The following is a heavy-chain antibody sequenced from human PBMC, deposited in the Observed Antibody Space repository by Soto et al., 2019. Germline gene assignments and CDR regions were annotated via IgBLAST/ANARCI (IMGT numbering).Heavy chain of an antibody. CDR1: GCTFSSYA. Sequence: ASVKVSCKASGCTFSSYAISWVRQAPGQGLEWMGGIIPIFGTANYAQKFQGRVTITADESTSTAYMELSSLRSEDTAVYYCARGFEVDSSGYYPRRAYYGMEVWGQGTTVTVS. V-gene: IGHV1-69*13. CDR2: IIPIFGTA. J-gene: IGHJ6*01. CDR3: ARGFEVDSSGYYPRRAYYGMEV. D-gene: IGHD3-22*01.